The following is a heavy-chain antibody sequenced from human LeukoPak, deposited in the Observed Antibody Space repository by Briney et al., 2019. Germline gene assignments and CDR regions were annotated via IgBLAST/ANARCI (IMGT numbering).Heavy chain of an antibody. Sequence: GGFLRFSCAAPGFTFDAYAMHWVRQAPGKGLDWVSGMSGNSGSIGYADSVKCRFTISRDNAKNSLYLQMNSLRAEDTALYYCAKSGGYSYGGYDYWGQGTLVTVSS. CDR1: GFTFDAYA. J-gene: IGHJ4*02. CDR2: MSGNSGSI. V-gene: IGHV3-9*01. D-gene: IGHD5-18*01. CDR3: AKSGGYSYGGYDY.